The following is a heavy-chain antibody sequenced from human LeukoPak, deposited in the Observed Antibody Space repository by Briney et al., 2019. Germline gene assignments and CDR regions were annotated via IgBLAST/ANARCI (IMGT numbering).Heavy chain of an antibody. D-gene: IGHD1-26*01. J-gene: IGHJ4*02. V-gene: IGHV4-61*02. Sequence: SETLSPTCTVSGDSISSGDYYWSWIRQPAGKGLEWIGRISSSGSTNYNPSLKSRVTISVDTSKNQFSLKLSSVTAADTAVYYCARVPIGAFRLATYFDYWGQGTLVTVSS. CDR3: ARVPIGAFRLATYFDY. CDR1: GDSISSGDYY. CDR2: ISSSGST.